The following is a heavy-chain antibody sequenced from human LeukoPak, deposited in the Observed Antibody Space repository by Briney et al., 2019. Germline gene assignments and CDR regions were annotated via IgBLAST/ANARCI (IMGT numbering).Heavy chain of an antibody. CDR2: INHSGST. V-gene: IGHV4-34*01. CDR1: GGSFSGYY. D-gene: IGHD3-22*01. J-gene: IGHJ4*02. Sequence: SETLSLTCAVYGGSFSGYYWSWIRQPPGKGLEWIGEINHSGSTNYNPSLKSRVTISVDTSKNQFSLKLSSVTAADTAVYYCARETYYYDSSGYLALYYFDYWGQGTLVTVSS. CDR3: ARETYYYDSSGYLALYYFDY.